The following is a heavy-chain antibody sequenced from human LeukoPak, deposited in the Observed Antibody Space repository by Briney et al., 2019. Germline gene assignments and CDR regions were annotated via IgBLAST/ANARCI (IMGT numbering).Heavy chain of an antibody. D-gene: IGHD3-22*01. V-gene: IGHV4-34*01. J-gene: IGHJ4*02. CDR1: GGSFSGYY. CDR3: ARHEGQYYYDSSGYRGGLFDY. Sequence: KTSETLSLTCAVYGGSFSGYYWSWIRQPPGKGLEWIGEINHSGSTYYNPSLKSRVTISVDTSKNQFSLKLSSVTAADTAVYYCARHEGQYYYDSSGYRGGLFDYWGQGTLVTVSS. CDR2: INHSGST.